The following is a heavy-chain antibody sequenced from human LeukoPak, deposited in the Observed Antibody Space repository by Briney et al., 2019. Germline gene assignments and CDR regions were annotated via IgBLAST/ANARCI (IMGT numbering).Heavy chain of an antibody. CDR3: ARAPPYYYDSSGSLDGPSSEGVWFDP. V-gene: IGHV4-4*07. Sequence: PSETLSLTCTISGGSISSYYWSWIRQPAGKGLEWIGRIYTSGSTNYNPSLKSRVTMSVDTSKNQFSLKLSSVTAADTAVYYCARAPPYYYDSSGSLDGPSSEGVWFDPWGQGTLVTVSS. CDR1: GGSISSYY. J-gene: IGHJ5*02. CDR2: IYTSGST. D-gene: IGHD3-22*01.